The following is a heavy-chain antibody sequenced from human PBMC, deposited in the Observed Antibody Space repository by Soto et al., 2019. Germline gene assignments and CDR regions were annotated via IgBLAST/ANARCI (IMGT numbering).Heavy chain of an antibody. Sequence: SVKVSCKASGGTFSSYAISWVRQAPGQGLEWMGGIIPIFGTANYAQKFQGRVTITADESTSTAYMELSSLRSEDTAVYYCARHGSGSYYHYYYYGMDVWGQGTTVTVS. CDR2: IIPIFGTA. V-gene: IGHV1-69*13. J-gene: IGHJ6*02. CDR1: GGTFSSYA. D-gene: IGHD3-10*01. CDR3: ARHGSGSYYHYYYYGMDV.